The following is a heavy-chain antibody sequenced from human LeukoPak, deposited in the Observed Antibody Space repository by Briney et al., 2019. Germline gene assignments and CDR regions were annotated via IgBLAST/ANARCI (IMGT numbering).Heavy chain of an antibody. CDR1: GYSISSDYY. J-gene: IGHJ4*02. D-gene: IGHD1-26*01. CDR3: ARGLAWELLVPFDF. Sequence: PSETLSLTCTVSGYSISSDYYWGWIRQPPVRGLEWIGTIHHSGSTYYNPSLKSRVTMSVDTSKNQFSLRLNSVTAADTATYYCARGLAWELLVPFDFWGQGTLVTVSS. CDR2: IHHSGST. V-gene: IGHV4-38-2*02.